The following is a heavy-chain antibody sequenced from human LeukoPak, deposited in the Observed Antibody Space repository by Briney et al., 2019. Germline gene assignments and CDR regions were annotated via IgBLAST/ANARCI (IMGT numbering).Heavy chain of an antibody. D-gene: IGHD6-13*01. CDR2: ISGSGGST. J-gene: IGHJ4*02. CDR1: GFTISSYS. CDR3: AKAEGLAAAGFHFDY. Sequence: GGSLRLSCAASGFTISSYSMNWVRQAPGKGLEWVSAISGSGGSTYYADSVKGRFTISRDNSKNTLYLQMNSLRAEDTAVYYCAKAEGLAAAGFHFDYWGQGTLVTVSS. V-gene: IGHV3-23*01.